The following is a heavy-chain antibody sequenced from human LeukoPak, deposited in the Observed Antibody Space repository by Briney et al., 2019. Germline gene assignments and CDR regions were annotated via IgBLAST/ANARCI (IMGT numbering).Heavy chain of an antibody. D-gene: IGHD5-18*01. CDR3: ARAQTTMAYYYYYYMDV. CDR2: IIPIFGTA. CDR1: GGTFSSYA. J-gene: IGHJ6*03. V-gene: IGHV1-69*06. Sequence: ASVKVSCKASGGTFSSYAIGWVRQAPGQGLEWMGRIIPIFGTANYAQKFQGRVTITADKSTSTAYMELSSLRSEDTAVYYCARAQTTMAYYYYYYMDVWGKGTTVTVSS.